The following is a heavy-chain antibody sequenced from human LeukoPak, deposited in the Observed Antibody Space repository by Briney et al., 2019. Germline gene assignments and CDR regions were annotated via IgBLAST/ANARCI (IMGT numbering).Heavy chain of an antibody. CDR1: GGSFSGYY. CDR3: ARGLYSYVLPFDY. Sequence: SETLSLTCTVYGGSFSGYYWSWIRQPPGKGLEWIGEINHSGSTNYNPSLKSRVTISVDTSKNQFSLKLSSVTAADTAVYYCARGLYSYVLPFDYWGQGTLVTVSS. CDR2: INHSGST. D-gene: IGHD5-18*01. J-gene: IGHJ4*02. V-gene: IGHV4-34*01.